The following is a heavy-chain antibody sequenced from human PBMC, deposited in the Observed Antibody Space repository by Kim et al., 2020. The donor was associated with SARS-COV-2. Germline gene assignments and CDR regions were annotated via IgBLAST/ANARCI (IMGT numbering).Heavy chain of an antibody. CDR1: GYTFTSYD. D-gene: IGHD3-16*02. V-gene: IGHV1-8*01. CDR3: ARGLRLGELSLFPYYYYYYGMDV. CDR2: MNPNSGNT. J-gene: IGHJ6*02. Sequence: APVKVSCKASGYTFTSYDINWVRQATGQGLEWMGWMNPNSGNTGYAQKFQGRVTMTRNTSISTAYMELSSLRSEDTAVYYCARGLRLGELSLFPYYYYYYGMDVWGQGTTVTVSS.